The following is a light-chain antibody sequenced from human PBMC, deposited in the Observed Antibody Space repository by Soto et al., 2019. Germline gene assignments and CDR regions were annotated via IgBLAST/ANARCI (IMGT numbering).Light chain of an antibody. CDR2: DVS. CDR1: ISDVGGYNY. J-gene: IGLJ3*02. Sequence: QPVLTQPRSVSGSPRQTVTISCTGTISDVGGYNYVSWYQQHPGKAPKLMIYDVSKRPSGVPDRFSGSKSGNTASLTISGLQAEDEGDYYCCSYAGSYTGVFGGGTKLTVL. V-gene: IGLV2-11*01. CDR3: CSYAGSYTGV.